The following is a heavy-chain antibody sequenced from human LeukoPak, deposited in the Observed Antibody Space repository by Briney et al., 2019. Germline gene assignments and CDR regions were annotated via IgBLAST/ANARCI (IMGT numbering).Heavy chain of an antibody. V-gene: IGHV3-74*01. CDR3: VSFYETY. CDR2: INGDGSWT. Sequence: GGSLRLSCAAFGNYWMHWVRQAPGKGLVWVSHINGDGSWTTYADSVKGRFTISKDNAKNTVYLQMNNLRAEDTAVYYCVSFYETYWGRGTLVTVSS. J-gene: IGHJ4*02. D-gene: IGHD2-2*01. CDR1: GNYW.